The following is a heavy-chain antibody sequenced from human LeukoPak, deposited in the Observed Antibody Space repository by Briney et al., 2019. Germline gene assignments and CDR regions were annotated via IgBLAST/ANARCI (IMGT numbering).Heavy chain of an antibody. Sequence: SETLSLTCTVSGGSISSYYWSWIRQPPGKGLEWIGYIYTSGSTNYNPSLKSRVTISVDTSKNQFSLKLSSVTAADTAVYYCARWSTAASGDDAFDIWGQGTMVTVSS. D-gene: IGHD6-13*01. CDR1: GGSISSYY. CDR3: ARWSTAASGDDAFDI. J-gene: IGHJ3*02. CDR2: IYTSGST. V-gene: IGHV4-4*09.